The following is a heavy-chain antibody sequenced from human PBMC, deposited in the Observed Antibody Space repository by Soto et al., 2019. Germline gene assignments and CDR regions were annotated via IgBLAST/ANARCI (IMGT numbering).Heavy chain of an antibody. Sequence: QVQLVQSGAEVKKPGSSVKVPCKASGGTFSSYAISWVRQAPGQGLEWMGGIIPIFGTANYAQKFQGRVTITADESTSTAYMELSSLRSEDTAVYYCAREGGITIFGVVISGMDVWGQGTTVTVSS. CDR1: GGTFSSYA. CDR3: AREGGITIFGVVISGMDV. CDR2: IIPIFGTA. J-gene: IGHJ6*02. D-gene: IGHD3-3*01. V-gene: IGHV1-69*01.